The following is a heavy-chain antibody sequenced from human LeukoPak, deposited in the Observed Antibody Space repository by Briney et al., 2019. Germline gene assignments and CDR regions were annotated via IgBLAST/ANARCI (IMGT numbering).Heavy chain of an antibody. J-gene: IGHJ4*02. CDR2: INPNSGGT. CDR1: GYTFTGYY. D-gene: IGHD3-10*01. V-gene: IGHV1-2*02. Sequence: GAAVKVSCKASGYTFTGYYMHWVRQAPGQGLEWMGWINPNSGGTNYAQKFQGRVTMTRDTSISTAYMELSSLRSDDTAVYYCARDSRTTYYYASGSYVDYWGQGTLVTVSS. CDR3: ARDSRTTYYYASGSYVDY.